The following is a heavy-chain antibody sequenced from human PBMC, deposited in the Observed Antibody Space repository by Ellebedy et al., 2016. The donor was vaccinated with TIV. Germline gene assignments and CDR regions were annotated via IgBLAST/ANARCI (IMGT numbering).Heavy chain of an antibody. D-gene: IGHD3-22*01. CDR2: IGTAGDP. CDR3: ARDPGIVVVNYFDY. J-gene: IGHJ4*02. V-gene: IGHV3-13*05. Sequence: GESLKISCAASGFTFSSYDMHWVRQATGKGLEWVSAIGTAGDPYYPGSVKGRFTISRENAKNSLYLQMNSLRAEDTAVYYCARDPGIVVVNYFDYWGQGTLVTVSS. CDR1: GFTFSSYD.